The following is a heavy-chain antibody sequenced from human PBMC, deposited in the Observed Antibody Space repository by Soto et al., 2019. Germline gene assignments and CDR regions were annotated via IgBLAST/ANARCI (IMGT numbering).Heavy chain of an antibody. CDR2: ISGSGGST. J-gene: IGHJ4*02. D-gene: IGHD3-10*01. CDR3: AKFMVREPVPRPKGYFDY. CDR1: GFTFSSYA. V-gene: IGHV3-23*01. Sequence: GGSLRLSCAASGFTFSSYAMSWVRQAPGKGLEWVSAISGSGGSTYYADSVKGRFTISRDNSKNTLYLQMNSLRAEDTAVYYCAKFMVREPVPRPKGYFDYWGQGTLVTVSS.